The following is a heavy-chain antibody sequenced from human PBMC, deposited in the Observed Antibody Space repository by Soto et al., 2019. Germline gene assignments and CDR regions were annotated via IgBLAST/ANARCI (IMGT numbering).Heavy chain of an antibody. CDR2: IRSKANSYAT. D-gene: IGHD4-4*01. CDR1: GFTFSVSA. Sequence: EVQLVESGGGLVQPGGSLKLSCAASGFTFSVSAMHWVRQASGKGLEWVGRIRSKANSYATAYAASVKGRFTISRDDSKNTAYLQMNSLKTEDAAVYYCTPSGPTVTQFDDWGQGTLVTGSS. J-gene: IGHJ4*02. CDR3: TPSGPTVTQFDD. V-gene: IGHV3-73*02.